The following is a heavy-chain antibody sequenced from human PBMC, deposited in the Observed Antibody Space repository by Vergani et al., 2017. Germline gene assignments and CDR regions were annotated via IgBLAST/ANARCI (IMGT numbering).Heavy chain of an antibody. D-gene: IGHD6-13*01. CDR3: VRRRDRAAIEAAGDFNY. Sequence: QITLKESGPTLVKPTQTLTLTCTFSGFSLSTSGVGVVWIRQPPGKALEWLALIYWNDDKRYSPSLKSRLTITRDTSKNQVVLTMTNMDPVDTATYFCVRRRDRAAIEAAGDFNYWGQGTLVTVSS. V-gene: IGHV2-5*01. CDR2: IYWNDDK. J-gene: IGHJ4*02. CDR1: GFSLSTSGVG.